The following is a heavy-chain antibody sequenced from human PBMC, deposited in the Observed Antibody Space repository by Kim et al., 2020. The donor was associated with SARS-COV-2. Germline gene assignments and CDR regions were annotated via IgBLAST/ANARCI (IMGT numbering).Heavy chain of an antibody. V-gene: IGHV3-23*01. D-gene: IGHD3-22*01. J-gene: IGHJ4*02. Sequence: YYADSGKGRFTISRDNSELYLQMNSLRAEDTAIYYCAKGFSKNGITTMVATWGQGTGVTVSS. CDR3: AKGFSKNGITTMVAT.